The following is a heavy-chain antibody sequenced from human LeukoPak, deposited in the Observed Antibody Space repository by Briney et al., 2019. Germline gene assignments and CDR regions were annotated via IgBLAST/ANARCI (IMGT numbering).Heavy chain of an antibody. V-gene: IGHV3-23*01. CDR1: GFTFSNYA. CDR2: IDGPTFRT. D-gene: IGHD3/OR15-3a*01. CDR3: ARGGTGLAY. Sequence: GGSLRLSCAASGFTFSNYAMHWVRQAPGKGLEWVSTIDGPTFRTHYADSVMGRFTTSRDNSKNTLYLPMNSLRVEDTALYYCARGGTGLAYWGQGTLVTVSS. J-gene: IGHJ4*02.